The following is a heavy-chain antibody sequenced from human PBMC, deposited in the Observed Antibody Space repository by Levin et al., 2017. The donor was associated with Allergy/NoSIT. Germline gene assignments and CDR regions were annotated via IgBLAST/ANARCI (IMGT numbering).Heavy chain of an antibody. CDR1: GFTFSSYS. Sequence: GESLKISCAASGFTFSSYSMNWVRQAPGKGLEWVSSISSSSSYIYYADSVKGRFTISRDNAKNSLYLQMNSLRAEDTAVYYCARDRGEYSGYDSFDLWGRGTLVTVSS. CDR2: ISSSSSYI. J-gene: IGHJ2*01. CDR3: ARDRGEYSGYDSFDL. D-gene: IGHD5-12*01. V-gene: IGHV3-21*01.